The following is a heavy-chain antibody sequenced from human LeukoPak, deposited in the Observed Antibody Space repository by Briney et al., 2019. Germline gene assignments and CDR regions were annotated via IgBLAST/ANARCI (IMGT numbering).Heavy chain of an antibody. CDR3: ARGGGYCGGDCYGIDY. D-gene: IGHD2-21*01. J-gene: IGHJ4*02. CDR1: GFTFDDYA. Sequence: GGSLRLSCAASGFTFDDYAMHWVRQAPGKGLEWVSGISWNSGSIGHADSVKGRFTISRDNAKNSLYLHMNSLRAEDTAVYYCARGGGYCGGDCYGIDYWGQGTLVTVSS. V-gene: IGHV3-9*01. CDR2: ISWNSGSI.